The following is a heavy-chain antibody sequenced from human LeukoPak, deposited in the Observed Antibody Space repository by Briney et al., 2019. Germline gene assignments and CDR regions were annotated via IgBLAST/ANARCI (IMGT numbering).Heavy chain of an antibody. CDR2: IYSGGST. J-gene: IGHJ4*02. V-gene: IGHV3-66*01. CDR3: ADGLGYPRSY. CDR1: GLTFSSNY. D-gene: IGHD5-12*01. Sequence: GGSLRLSCVPSGLTFSSNYMSWVRQAPGKGLEWVSVIYSGGSTDYADYGKGRFTMSRDTTNNTLYLQMNSLRVEDTAVYYCADGLGYPRSYWGQGTLVTVSS.